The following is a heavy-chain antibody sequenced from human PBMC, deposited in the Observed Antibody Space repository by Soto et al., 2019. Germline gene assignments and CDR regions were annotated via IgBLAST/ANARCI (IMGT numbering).Heavy chain of an antibody. J-gene: IGHJ4*02. CDR1: GGSFSGYY. V-gene: IGHV4-34*01. D-gene: IGHD3-22*01. Sequence: PSETLSLTCAVYGGSFSGYYWSWIRQPPGKGLEWIGEINHSGSTNYNPSLKSRVTISVDTSKKQLSLKLSSVTAADTAVYYCARGDYYDSSDYFDYWGQGTLVTVSS. CDR3: ARGDYYDSSDYFDY. CDR2: INHSGST.